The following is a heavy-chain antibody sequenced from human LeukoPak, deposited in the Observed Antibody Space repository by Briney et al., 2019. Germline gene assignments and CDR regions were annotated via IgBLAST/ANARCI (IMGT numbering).Heavy chain of an antibody. D-gene: IGHD6-19*01. CDR2: IWYDGSNK. V-gene: IGHV3-33*01. CDR3: ARDRKYSSGWYWFDP. Sequence: GGSLRLSCAASGFTFSSYGMHWVRQAPGKGLEWVAVIWYDGSNKYYADSVKGRFTISRDNSKNTLYLQMNSRRAEDTAVYYCARDRKYSSGWYWFDPWGQGTLVTVSS. J-gene: IGHJ5*02. CDR1: GFTFSSYG.